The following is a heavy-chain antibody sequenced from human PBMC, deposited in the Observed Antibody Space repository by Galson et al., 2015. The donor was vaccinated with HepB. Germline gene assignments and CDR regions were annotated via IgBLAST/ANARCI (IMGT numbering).Heavy chain of an antibody. Sequence: SLRLSCAASGFTFSSYGIHWVRQAPGKGLEWVSVIWYHGRDQYYADSVTGRFTVSRDQSKNTVYLQMNSLRAEDTGLYFCARDGDTSGHYGIFDYWGRGALVTVSS. J-gene: IGHJ4*02. CDR3: ARDGDTSGHYGIFDY. CDR2: IWYHGRDQ. CDR1: GFTFSSYG. V-gene: IGHV3-33*01. D-gene: IGHD3-22*01.